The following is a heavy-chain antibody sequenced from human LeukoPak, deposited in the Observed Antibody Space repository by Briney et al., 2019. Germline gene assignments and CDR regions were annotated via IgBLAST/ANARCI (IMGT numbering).Heavy chain of an antibody. CDR3: AKDLANSGYSDY. D-gene: IGHD3-22*01. CDR1: GFTFSSTY. Sequence: PGGSLRLSCAASGFTFSSTYMSWVRQAPGKGLEWVSAISGSGGSTYYADSVKGRFTISRDNSKNTLYLQMNSLRAEDTAVYYCAKDLANSGYSDYWGQGTLVTVSS. J-gene: IGHJ4*02. V-gene: IGHV3-23*01. CDR2: ISGSGGST.